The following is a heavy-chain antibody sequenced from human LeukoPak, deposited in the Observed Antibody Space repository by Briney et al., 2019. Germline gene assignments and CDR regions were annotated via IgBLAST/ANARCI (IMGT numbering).Heavy chain of an antibody. CDR3: AKDDRWLQFCC. D-gene: IGHD5-24*01. J-gene: IGHJ4*02. V-gene: IGHV3-23*01. CDR2: VSGSGSTT. CDR1: GFTFSNYG. Sequence: GGTLRLSCAASGFTFSNYGMSWVRQAPGQGLEWVSTVSGSGSTTYYADSVRGRFTISRDNSRNTVYLQMNSLRAEDTAVYYCAKDDRWLQFCCWGQGTLVTVSA.